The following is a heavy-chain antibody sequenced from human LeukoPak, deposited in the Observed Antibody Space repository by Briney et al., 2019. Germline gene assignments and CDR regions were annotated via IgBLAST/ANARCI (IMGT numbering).Heavy chain of an antibody. CDR1: GGSISSYY. V-gene: IGHV4-59*01. Sequence: SETLSLTSTVSGGSISSYYWSWIRQPPGKGLEWIGYIYYSGSTNYNPSLKSRVTISVDTSKNQFSLKLSSVTAADTAVYYCAREGANDAFDIWGQGTMVTVSS. J-gene: IGHJ3*02. CDR2: IYYSGST. CDR3: AREGANDAFDI. D-gene: IGHD1-26*01.